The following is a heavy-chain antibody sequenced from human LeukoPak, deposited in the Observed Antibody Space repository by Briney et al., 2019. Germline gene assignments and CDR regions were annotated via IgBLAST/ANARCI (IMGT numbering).Heavy chain of an antibody. CDR2: LSESGNT. D-gene: IGHD6-13*01. J-gene: IGHJ4*02. V-gene: IGHV4-59*01. Sequence: SETLSLTCTVSGGSISSYYWSWIRLPPGKGLEWIGYLSESGNTNYSPSLKSRVTIFGDTSKNQFFLKLSSVTAADTAIYYCASDSSWYGGPIDYWGQGTLVTVSS. CDR1: GGSISSYY. CDR3: ASDSSWYGGPIDY.